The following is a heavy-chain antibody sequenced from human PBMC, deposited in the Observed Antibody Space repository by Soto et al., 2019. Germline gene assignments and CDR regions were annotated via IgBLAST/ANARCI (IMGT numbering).Heavy chain of an antibody. Sequence: GGSMRLSCTAFGFTFGDYAMSWFRQAPGKGLEWVGFIRSKAYGGTTEYAASVKGRFTISRDDSKSIAYLQMNSLKTEDAAVYYCTRDYYDSSGSDYDAFDIWGQGTMVTVS. D-gene: IGHD3-22*01. CDR1: GFTFGDYA. V-gene: IGHV3-49*03. CDR3: TRDYYDSSGSDYDAFDI. J-gene: IGHJ3*02. CDR2: IRSKAYGGTT.